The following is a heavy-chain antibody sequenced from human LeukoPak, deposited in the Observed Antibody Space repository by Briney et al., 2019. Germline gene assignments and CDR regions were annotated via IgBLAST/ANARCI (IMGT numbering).Heavy chain of an antibody. V-gene: IGHV3-21*04. CDR2: ISSSSNYI. CDR1: GFTFSSHS. CDR3: AKNSYCGGGSCYPSALGMDV. D-gene: IGHD2-15*01. J-gene: IGHJ6*02. Sequence: GGSLRLSCAASGFTFSSHSMTWVRQAPGKGLEWVSSISSSSNYIYYADSVKGRFTISRDNSKNTLFLQMNSLRAEDTAVYYCAKNSYCGGGSCYPSALGMDVWGQGTTVTVSS.